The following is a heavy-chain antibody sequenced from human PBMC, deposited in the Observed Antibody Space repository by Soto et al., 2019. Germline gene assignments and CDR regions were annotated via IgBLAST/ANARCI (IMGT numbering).Heavy chain of an antibody. CDR2: ISSSSRTI. D-gene: IGHD3-16*02. J-gene: IGHJ4*02. Sequence: GGSLRLSCAASGFTFSSYSMNWVRQAPGKGLEWVSYISSSSRTIYYADSVKGRFTISRDNSKNTLFLQMSSLRVEDTAVYYCARDRLRLGELSLIGSSDYWGQGTLVTVSS. CDR3: ARDRLRLGELSLIGSSDY. CDR1: GFTFSSYS. V-gene: IGHV3-48*01.